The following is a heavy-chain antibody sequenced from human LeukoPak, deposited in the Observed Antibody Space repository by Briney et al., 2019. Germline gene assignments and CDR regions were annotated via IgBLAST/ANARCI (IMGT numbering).Heavy chain of an antibody. CDR2: ITTAGNVI. D-gene: IGHD3-22*01. Sequence: GGSLRLSCAASGFTFSTYNMHWVRQAPGKGLEWISYITTAGNVIFYADSVKGRFTISIDEAKNSLYLQMDSLRAEDTAFDYCARGRLYYDTSAYYYMNYWGQGTLVTVSS. CDR1: GFTFSTYN. J-gene: IGHJ4*02. CDR3: ARGRLYYDTSAYYYMNY. V-gene: IGHV3-48*01.